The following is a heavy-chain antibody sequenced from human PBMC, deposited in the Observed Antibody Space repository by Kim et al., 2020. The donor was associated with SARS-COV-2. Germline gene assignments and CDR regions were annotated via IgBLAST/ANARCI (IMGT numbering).Heavy chain of an antibody. CDR2: IIPIFGTA. J-gene: IGHJ4*02. D-gene: IGHD3-9*01. CDR3: ARGPSLTGTKDDHYFDY. V-gene: IGHV1-69*13. CDR1: GGTFSSYA. Sequence: SVKVSCKASGGTFSSYAISWVRQAPGQGLEWMGGIIPIFGTANYAQKFQGRVTITADESTSTAYMELSSLRSEDTAVYYCARGPSLTGTKDDHYFDYWGQGTLVTVSS.